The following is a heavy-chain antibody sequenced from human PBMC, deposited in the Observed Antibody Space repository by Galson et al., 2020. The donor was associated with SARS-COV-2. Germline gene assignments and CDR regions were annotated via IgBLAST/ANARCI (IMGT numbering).Heavy chain of an antibody. D-gene: IGHD2-15*01. V-gene: IGHV4-39*01. CDR1: GGSISSSTYY. CDR2: IYYSGST. Sequence: SETLSLTCTVSGGSISSSTYYWGWIRQSPGKGLEWIGTIYYSGSTNYNPSLKSRVTMSVDRSTNQFSLSLESVTAADTAVYYCARHYCSARSPPDCWGRGTPVAVAS. CDR3: ARHYCSARSPPDC. J-gene: IGHJ4*02.